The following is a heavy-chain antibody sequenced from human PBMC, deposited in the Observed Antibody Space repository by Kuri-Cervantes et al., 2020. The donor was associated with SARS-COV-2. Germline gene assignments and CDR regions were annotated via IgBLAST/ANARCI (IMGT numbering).Heavy chain of an antibody. J-gene: IGHJ6*03. CDR1: GGSINSSGYY. CDR2: VYYSGYT. V-gene: IGHV4-31*01. D-gene: IGHD2-8*02. Sequence: SETLSLTCTVSGGSINSSGYYWSWVRQLPGKGLEWIGYVYYSGYTYYNPSLKRLVTISIDTSKNQFSLSLTSVTAADTAVYFRARGRRGYSSGTFYDYMDVWGKGTTVTVSS. CDR3: ARGRRGYSSGTFYDYMDV.